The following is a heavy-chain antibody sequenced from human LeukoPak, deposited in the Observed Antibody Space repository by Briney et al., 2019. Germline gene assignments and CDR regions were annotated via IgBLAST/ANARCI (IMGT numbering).Heavy chain of an antibody. J-gene: IGHJ4*02. V-gene: IGHV3-30*02. CDR3: ARRRDGYSFSFDY. CDR1: GFTFSNYG. Sequence: GGSLRLSCAASGFTFSNYGMHWVRQAPGKGLEWVAFIRYDGSNKYHAETVKGRFTISRDNSKNTLYLQMNSLRTEDTAVYYCARRRDGYSFSFDYWGQGTLVTVSS. D-gene: IGHD5-24*01. CDR2: IRYDGSNK.